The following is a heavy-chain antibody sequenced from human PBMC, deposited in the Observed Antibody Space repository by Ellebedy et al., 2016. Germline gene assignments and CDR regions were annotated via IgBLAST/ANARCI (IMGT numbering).Heavy chain of an antibody. V-gene: IGHV1-8*02. CDR3: ARGRSVVDYFDY. CDR1: GYTFTGYY. J-gene: IGHJ4*02. Sequence: ASVKVSXKASGYTFTGYYMHWVRQAPGQGLEWMGWMNPNSGNTGYAQKFQGRVTMTRNTSISTAYMELSSLRSEDTAVYYCARGRSVVDYFDYWGQGTLVTVSS. D-gene: IGHD3-22*01. CDR2: MNPNSGNT.